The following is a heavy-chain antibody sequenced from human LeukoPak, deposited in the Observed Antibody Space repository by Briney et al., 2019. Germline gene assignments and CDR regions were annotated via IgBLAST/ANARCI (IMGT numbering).Heavy chain of an antibody. CDR3: ARDVAAMDYYYYYYYMDV. CDR1: GFTFSSYW. J-gene: IGHJ6*03. D-gene: IGHD2-15*01. V-gene: IGHV3-7*01. Sequence: GGSLRLSCAASGFTFSSYWMSWVRQAPGKGLEWVTNIKQDGSEKYYVDSVKGRFTISRDNAKNSLYLQMNSLRAEDTAVYYCARDVAAMDYYYYYYYMDVWGKGTTVTVSS. CDR2: IKQDGSEK.